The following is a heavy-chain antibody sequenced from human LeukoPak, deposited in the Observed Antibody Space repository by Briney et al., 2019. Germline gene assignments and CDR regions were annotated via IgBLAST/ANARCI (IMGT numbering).Heavy chain of an antibody. Sequence: AASVKASCEASGYTFTGYYMNWVRQAPGQGLEWMGWINSDSGFTKYAQKFQGRVTMTRDTSITTVYMDLTRLTSDDTAVYYCARNFDMKGFDPWGQGTLVTVSS. D-gene: IGHD3-9*01. CDR2: INSDSGFT. J-gene: IGHJ5*02. CDR1: GYTFTGYY. V-gene: IGHV1-2*02. CDR3: ARNFDMKGFDP.